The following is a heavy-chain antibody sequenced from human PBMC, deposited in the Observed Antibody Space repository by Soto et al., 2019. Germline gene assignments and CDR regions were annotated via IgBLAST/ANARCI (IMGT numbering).Heavy chain of an antibody. V-gene: IGHV3-66*01. CDR2: IYSGGST. CDR3: AAYSHKGY. CDR1: GFTVSNND. D-gene: IGHD3-16*01. Sequence: EEQLVESGGDLVQPGGSLRLSCAASGFTVSNNDMSWVRQAPGKGLEWVSLIYSGGSTYYADSVKGRFTISRDSSKNTLYLQMNSLGAEDTAMYYCAAYSHKGYWGQGTLVTVSS. J-gene: IGHJ4*02.